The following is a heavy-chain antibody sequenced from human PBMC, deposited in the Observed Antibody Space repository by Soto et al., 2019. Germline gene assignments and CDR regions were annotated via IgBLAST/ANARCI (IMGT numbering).Heavy chain of an antibody. CDR2: INPSGGST. V-gene: IGHV1-46*03. CDR1: GYTFTSYY. D-gene: IGHD1-1*01. J-gene: IGHJ4*02. Sequence: QVQLVQSGAEVKKPGASVKVPCKASGYTFTSYYFHWVRQAPGQGLEWVGLINPSGGSTTYARKFQGRVTMTRDTSTSTVYMELSSLRSEDTAVYFCARSNWNDVSYFDYWGQGTLVTVSS. CDR3: ARSNWNDVSYFDY.